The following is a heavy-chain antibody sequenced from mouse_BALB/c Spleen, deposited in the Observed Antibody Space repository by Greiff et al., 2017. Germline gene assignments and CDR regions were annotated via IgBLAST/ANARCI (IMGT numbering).Heavy chain of an antibody. CDR3: VRDQRYFDV. CDR2: IWTGGGT. Sequence: QVQLKESGPGLVAPSQSLSITCTVSGFSLTSYDISWIRQPPGKGLEWLGVIWTGGGTNYNSAFMSRLSISKDNSKSQVFLKMNSLQTDDTAIYYCVRDQRYFDVWGAGTTVTVSS. J-gene: IGHJ1*01. CDR1: GFSLTSYD. V-gene: IGHV2-9-2*01.